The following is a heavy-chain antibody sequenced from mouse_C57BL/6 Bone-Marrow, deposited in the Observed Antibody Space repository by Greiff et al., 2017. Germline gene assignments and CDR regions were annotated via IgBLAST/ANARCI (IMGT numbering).Heavy chain of an antibody. Sequence: QVQLQQPGAELARPGASVKLSCKASGYTFTSYCISWVKQRTGQGLEWIGEIYPRSGNTYYNEKFKGKATLTADKSSSTAYMELRSLTSEDSAVYFCARGGLRRGRYFDYWGQGTTLTVSS. D-gene: IGHD2-4*01. CDR3: ARGGLRRGRYFDY. V-gene: IGHV1-81*01. CDR2: IYPRSGNT. J-gene: IGHJ2*01. CDR1: GYTFTSYC.